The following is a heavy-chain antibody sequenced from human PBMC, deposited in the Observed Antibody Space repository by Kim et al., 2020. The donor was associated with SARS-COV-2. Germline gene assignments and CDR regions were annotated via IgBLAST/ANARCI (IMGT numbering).Heavy chain of an antibody. Sequence: GESLKISCKGSGYTFGNHWIAWVRQLPGKGLEWMGIIYPGDSDTRYSPSFQGQVTISVDKSINTAYLQWSSLKASDTAIYFCARQYYDFWSAYPGAYYYMDVWGEGTTVTVSS. J-gene: IGHJ6*03. CDR1: GYTFGNHW. CDR3: ARQYYDFWSAYPGAYYYMDV. CDR2: IYPGDSDT. V-gene: IGHV5-51*01. D-gene: IGHD3-3*01.